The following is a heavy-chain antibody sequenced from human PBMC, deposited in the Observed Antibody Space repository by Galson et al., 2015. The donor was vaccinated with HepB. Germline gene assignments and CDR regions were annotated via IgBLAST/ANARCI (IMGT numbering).Heavy chain of an antibody. Sequence: SLRLSCAASGFTFSSYSMNWVRQAPGKGLEWVSSISSSSSYIYYADSVKGRFTISRDNAKNSLYLQMNSLRAEDTAVYYCARLYYDFWSGYYGELGYYYYGMDVWGQGTTVTVS. CDR3: ARLYYDFWSGYYGELGYYYYGMDV. CDR1: GFTFSSYS. V-gene: IGHV3-21*01. D-gene: IGHD3-3*01. CDR2: ISSSSSYI. J-gene: IGHJ6*02.